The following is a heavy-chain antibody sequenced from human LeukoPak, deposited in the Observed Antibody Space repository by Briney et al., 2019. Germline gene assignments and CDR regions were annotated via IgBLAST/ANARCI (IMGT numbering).Heavy chain of an antibody. CDR2: ISGSGSST. CDR3: AKDPRVGSRVATPCH. D-gene: IGHD5-24*01. Sequence: PAGSLTLSCAASGFTFTSYAMSWVRQAPGKGLEWVSAISGSGSSTYYADFVRGRFTISRDNSKSPLFLQMNSLRAEDTAVYYGAKDPRVGSRVATPCHWGQGTLVTVSS. CDR1: GFTFTSYA. V-gene: IGHV3-23*01. J-gene: IGHJ4*02.